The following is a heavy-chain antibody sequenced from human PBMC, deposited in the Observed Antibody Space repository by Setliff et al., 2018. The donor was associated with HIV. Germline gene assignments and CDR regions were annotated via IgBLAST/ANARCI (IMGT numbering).Heavy chain of an antibody. CDR3: ARVMYYNFWSGYRDSYYYYGMDV. V-gene: IGHV1-8*02. Sequence: ASVKVSCKASGYTFTSYAMHWVRQAPGQGLEWMGWMNPNSGNTGYAQKFQGRVTMTRNTSISTAYMELSRLRSEDTAVYYCARVMYYNFWSGYRDSYYYYGMDVWGQGTTVTVSS. D-gene: IGHD3-3*01. CDR2: MNPNSGNT. J-gene: IGHJ6*02. CDR1: GYTFTSYA.